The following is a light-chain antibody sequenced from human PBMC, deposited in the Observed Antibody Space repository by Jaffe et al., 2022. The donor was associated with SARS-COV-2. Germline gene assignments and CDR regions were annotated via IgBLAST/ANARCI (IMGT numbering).Light chain of an antibody. CDR1: QSISSK. Sequence: EIVMTQSPATLSVSPGERATLSCRASQSISSKLAWYQQKPGQPPRLLIYGASTRATGIPARFSGSGSGTEFTLTISSLQSEDFTVYYCQQHNNWPWTFGQGTKVEIK. J-gene: IGKJ1*01. CDR2: GAS. V-gene: IGKV3-15*01. CDR3: QQHNNWPWT.